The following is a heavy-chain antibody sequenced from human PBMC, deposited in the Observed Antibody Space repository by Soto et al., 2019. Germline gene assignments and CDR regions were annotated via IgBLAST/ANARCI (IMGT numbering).Heavy chain of an antibody. CDR1: GFTFSSYD. D-gene: IGHD1-26*01. V-gene: IGHV3-13*01. J-gene: IGHJ3*02. CDR3: ARSGEVGATLSGAFDI. Sequence: PGGSLRLSCAASGFTFSSYDMHWVRQATGKGLEWVSAIGTAGDTYYPGSVKGRFTISRENAKNSLYLQMNSLRAGDTAVYYCARSGEVGATLSGAFDIWGQGTMVTVS. CDR2: IGTAGDT.